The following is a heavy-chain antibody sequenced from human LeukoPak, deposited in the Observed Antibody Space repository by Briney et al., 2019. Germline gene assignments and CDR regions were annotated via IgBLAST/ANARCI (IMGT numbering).Heavy chain of an antibody. D-gene: IGHD5-12*01. V-gene: IGHV4-59*08. CDR1: GGSLTNYY. Sequence: SETLSLTCTVSGGSLTNYYWSWIRQPPGKGLECGAYVYYTGDTTYNPSLKSRVTISVDTCKNQFSLRLTSVTAADTAVYYCARQPVAKYSFDYWGEGALVTVSS. J-gene: IGHJ4*02. CDR3: ARQPVAKYSFDY. CDR2: VYYTGDT.